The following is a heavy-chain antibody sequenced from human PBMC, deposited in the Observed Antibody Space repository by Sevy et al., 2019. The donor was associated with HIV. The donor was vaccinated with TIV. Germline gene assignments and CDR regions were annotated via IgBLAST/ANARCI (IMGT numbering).Heavy chain of an antibody. D-gene: IGHD3-10*01. Sequence: GRSLRISCAASGFSFSWYWMSWVRQTPEKGLEWVANIKQDGSDKNYVDSVKGRFIISRDNAKKSLYLQMNSLTVEDTAVYYCGSKGGSRRNDAFDTGGQGTLVTVSS. CDR3: GSKGGSRRNDAFDT. CDR1: GFSFSWYW. J-gene: IGHJ3*02. CDR2: IKQDGSDK. V-gene: IGHV3-7*01.